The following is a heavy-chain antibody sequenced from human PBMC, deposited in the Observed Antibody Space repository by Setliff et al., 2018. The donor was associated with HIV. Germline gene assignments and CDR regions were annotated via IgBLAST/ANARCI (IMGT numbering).Heavy chain of an antibody. CDR1: SDSISSGSYY. CDR3: VRASHMTPGNLLHSTGPYYSYYMDV. Sequence: SETLSLTCSVSSDSISSGSYYWSWIRLPAGKGLEWIGQIHTSGSTNYNPSLKSRLTISIDTSKNQFSLKLNSVTATDTAVYYCVRASHMTPGNLLHSTGPYYSYYMDVWGRGTTVTVSS. D-gene: IGHD4-4*01. J-gene: IGHJ6*03. V-gene: IGHV4-61*09. CDR2: IHTSGST.